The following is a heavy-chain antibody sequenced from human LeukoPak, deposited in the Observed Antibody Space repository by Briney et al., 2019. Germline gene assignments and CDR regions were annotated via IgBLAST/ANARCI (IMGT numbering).Heavy chain of an antibody. J-gene: IGHJ5*02. CDR1: GGSFRGYY. CDR3: ARRIIITMVRGVITPRAYNWFDP. CDR2: INHSGST. D-gene: IGHD3-10*01. V-gene: IGHV4-34*01. Sequence: SETLSLTCAVYGGSFRGYYWSWMRQPPGKGLEWIGEINHSGSTNYNPSLKSRVTISVDTSKNQFSLKLSSVTAADTAVYYCARRIIITMVRGVITPRAYNWFDPWGQGTLVTVSS.